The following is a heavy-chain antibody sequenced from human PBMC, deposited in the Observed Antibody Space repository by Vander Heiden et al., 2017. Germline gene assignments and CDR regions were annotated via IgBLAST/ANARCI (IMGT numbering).Heavy chain of an antibody. J-gene: IGHJ3*02. CDR1: GFTFDDYA. CDR3: AKDIAAEGFDAFDI. CDR2: ISWNSGSI. Sequence: EVQLVESGGGLVQPGRSLRLSCAASGFTFDDYAMHWVRQAPGKGLEWVSGISWNSGSIGYADSVKCRFTISRDNAKNPLYLQMNSLRAEDTALYYCAKDIAAEGFDAFDIWGQGTMVTVSS. D-gene: IGHD2-15*01. V-gene: IGHV3-9*01.